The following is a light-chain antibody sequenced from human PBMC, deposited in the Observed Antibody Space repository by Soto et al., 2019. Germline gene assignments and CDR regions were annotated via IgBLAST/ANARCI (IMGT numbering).Light chain of an antibody. V-gene: IGKV3-20*01. J-gene: IGKJ5*01. CDR1: QSVVGT. CDR3: QHYGAAPIT. Sequence: EIVFTQSPGSLSLSPGDRATLSFRASQSVVGTVARYQQIPGQPPKLLIFGASSRATGIADKFSGSGSGTDFTLTISKLEPADFALYHCQHYGAAPITFGQGTRLEIK. CDR2: GAS.